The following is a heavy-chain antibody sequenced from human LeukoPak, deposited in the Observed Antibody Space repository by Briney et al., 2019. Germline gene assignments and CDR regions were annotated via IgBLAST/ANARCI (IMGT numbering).Heavy chain of an antibody. CDR3: ARDKMAGAVTGSLFDS. D-gene: IGHD6-19*01. J-gene: IGHJ4*02. CDR1: GFSFSGYW. V-gene: IGHV3-7*03. Sequence: GGSLRLSCAASGFSFSGYWMTWVREARGKGLEGVASIKEDGSEIYYVESVKGRFTISRDNAKNSLYLQMNSLRVEDTAVYYCARDKMAGAVTGSLFDSWGQGTLVTVSS. CDR2: IKEDGSEI.